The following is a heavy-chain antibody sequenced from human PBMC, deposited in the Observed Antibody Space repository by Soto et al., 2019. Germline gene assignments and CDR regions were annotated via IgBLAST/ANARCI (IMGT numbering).Heavy chain of an antibody. CDR2: INPNSGGT. Sequence: ASVKVSCKASGYTFTGYYMHWVRQAPGQGLEWMGWINPNSGGTNYAQKIQGWDTMTRDTSISTAYMELSRLRSDDTAVYYCARDQVLLWFGELPHPTYYYYGMDVWGQGTTVTVSS. D-gene: IGHD3-10*01. V-gene: IGHV1-2*04. CDR3: ARDQVLLWFGELPHPTYYYYGMDV. CDR1: GYTFTGYY. J-gene: IGHJ6*02.